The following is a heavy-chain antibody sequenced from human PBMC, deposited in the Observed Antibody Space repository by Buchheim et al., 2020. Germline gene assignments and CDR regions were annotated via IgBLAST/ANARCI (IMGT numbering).Heavy chain of an antibody. CDR2: ISSSGSTI. CDR3: ARDQEYYDILTGYYTPYYYGMDV. CDR1: GFTFSSYE. V-gene: IGHV3-48*03. J-gene: IGHJ6*02. Sequence: EVQLVESGGGLVQPGGSLRLSCAASGFTFSSYEMNWVRQAPGKGLEWVSYISSSGSTIYYADSVKGRFTISRDNAKKSLYLQMNSLRSEDTAVYYCARDQEYYDILTGYYTPYYYGMDVWGQGTT. D-gene: IGHD3-9*01.